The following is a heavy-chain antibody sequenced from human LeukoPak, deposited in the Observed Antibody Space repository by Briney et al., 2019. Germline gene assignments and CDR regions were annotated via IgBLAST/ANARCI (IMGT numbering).Heavy chain of an antibody. CDR3: GRVIACAIDY. J-gene: IGHJ4*02. CDR1: GFTLSGHS. Sequence: PGGSLRLACAASGFTLSGHSMTWARQPAGEGMEWVDNINLDGSERFYVDFVKGRFTISKDTADNSMYLQMNSLRAEDTAVYYCGRVIACAIDYSGQRTLFTVSS. CDR2: INLDGSER. D-gene: IGHD6-13*01. V-gene: IGHV3-7*01.